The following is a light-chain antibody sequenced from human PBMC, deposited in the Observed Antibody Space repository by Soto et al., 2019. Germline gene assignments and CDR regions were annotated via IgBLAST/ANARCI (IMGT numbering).Light chain of an antibody. CDR2: DVG. CDR1: HSDIGNYNY. Sequence: QSVLTQPASVSGSPGQSITISCTGTHSDIGNYNYVSWYQHLPGKAPKLMIYDVGSRPSGVSSRFSGSKSGNTASLAISGFQAEDEADYYCNSYREDHPRFYVFGTGTKVTVL. CDR3: NSYREDHPRFYV. V-gene: IGLV2-14*03. J-gene: IGLJ1*01.